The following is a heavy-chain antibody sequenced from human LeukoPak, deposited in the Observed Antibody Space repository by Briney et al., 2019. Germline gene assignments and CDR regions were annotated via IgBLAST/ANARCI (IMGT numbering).Heavy chain of an antibody. CDR2: IYYSGTT. CDR3: ARGALDFDY. V-gene: IGHV4-31*03. Sequence: SETLSLTCTVSGGSISSGGYYWSWIRQHPGKGLEWIGYIYYSGTTYYNASLKSRVTISLDTSKNQFSLKLSSVTAADTAVYYCARGALDFDYWGQGTLVTVSS. CDR1: GGSISSGGYY. J-gene: IGHJ4*02.